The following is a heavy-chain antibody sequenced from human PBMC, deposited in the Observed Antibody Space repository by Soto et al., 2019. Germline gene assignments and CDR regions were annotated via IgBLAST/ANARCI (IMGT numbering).Heavy chain of an antibody. CDR2: IYPGDSDT. CDR3: ALRPRALAVAGTNKGAFDI. CDR1: GYSFTSYW. V-gene: IGHV5-51*01. Sequence: PGESLKISCKGSGYSFTSYWIGWVRQMPGKGLEWMGIIYPGDSDTRYSPSFQGQVTISADKSISTAYLQWSSLKASDTAMYYCALRPRALAVAGTNKGAFDIWGQGTMVNVSS. D-gene: IGHD6-19*01. J-gene: IGHJ3*02.